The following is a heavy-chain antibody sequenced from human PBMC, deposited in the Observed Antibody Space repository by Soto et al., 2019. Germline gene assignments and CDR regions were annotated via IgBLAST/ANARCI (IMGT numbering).Heavy chain of an antibody. CDR2: FDPEDGET. CDR3: ATDYYGSGSYTHWFDP. V-gene: IGHV1-24*01. Sequence: ASVKVSCKVSGYTLTELSMHWVRQAPGKGLEWMGGFDPEDGETIYAQKFQGRVTMTEDTSTDTAYMELSSLRSEDTAVYYCATDYYGSGSYTHWFDPWGQGTLVTVSS. D-gene: IGHD3-10*01. J-gene: IGHJ5*02. CDR1: GYTLTELS.